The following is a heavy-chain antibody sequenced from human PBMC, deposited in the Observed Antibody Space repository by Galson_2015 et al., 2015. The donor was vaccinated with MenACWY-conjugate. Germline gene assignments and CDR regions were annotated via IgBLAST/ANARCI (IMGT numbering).Heavy chain of an antibody. CDR2: ISSSSSYI. CDR3: AREDCSGDYFDY. CDR1: GFTFSSYR. J-gene: IGHJ4*02. V-gene: IGHV3-21*01. Sequence: SLRLSCAASGFTFSSYRMNWVRQAPGKGLEWVSSISSSSSYIYYADSVKGRFNISRDNAKNSLYLQMNSLRAEDTAVYYCAREDCSGDYFDYWCQGTLVTVSS. D-gene: IGHD3-10*02.